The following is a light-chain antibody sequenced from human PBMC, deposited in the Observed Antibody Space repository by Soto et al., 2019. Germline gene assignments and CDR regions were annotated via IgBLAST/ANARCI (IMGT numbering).Light chain of an antibody. CDR1: QSLLHSNGYNY. CDR3: MQARQTPIT. Sequence: EIVMTQSPLSLPVTPGEPASISCRSSQSLLHSNGYNYLDWYLQKPGQSPQLLIDLGSNRASGVPDRFSGSGSGTDFTLKISRVEAEDVGIYYCMQARQTPITFGQGTRLDNK. CDR2: LGS. J-gene: IGKJ5*01. V-gene: IGKV2-28*01.